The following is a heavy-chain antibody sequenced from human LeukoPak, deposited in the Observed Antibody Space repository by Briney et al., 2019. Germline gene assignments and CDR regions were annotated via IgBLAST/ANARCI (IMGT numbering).Heavy chain of an antibody. CDR1: GGSISRYY. CDR2: IYYSGST. Sequence: PSETLSLTCTVSGGSISRYYWSWIRQPPGKGLEWIGYIYYSGSTIYNPSLKSRVTISIDTSKNQFSLKLSSVTAADTAVYYCARRDSVTYCNSFACSGAIFDYRGQGTLVTVSS. V-gene: IGHV4-59*08. J-gene: IGHJ4*02. D-gene: IGHD2/OR15-2a*01. CDR3: ARRDSVTYCNSFACSGAIFDY.